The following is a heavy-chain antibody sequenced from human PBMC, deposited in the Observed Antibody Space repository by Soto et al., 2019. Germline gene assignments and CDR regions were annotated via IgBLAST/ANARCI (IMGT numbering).Heavy chain of an antibody. J-gene: IGHJ5*02. CDR2: ISYDGSNK. Sequence: PGGSLRLSCAASGFTFSSYAMHWVRQAPGKGLEWVAVISYDGSNKYYADSVKGRFTISRDNSKNTLYLQMNSLRAEDTAVYYCARDPGGYCSSNSCWYNWFDPWGQGTLVTVSS. CDR3: ARDPGGYCSSNSCWYNWFDP. V-gene: IGHV3-30-3*01. CDR1: GFTFSSYA. D-gene: IGHD2-2*01.